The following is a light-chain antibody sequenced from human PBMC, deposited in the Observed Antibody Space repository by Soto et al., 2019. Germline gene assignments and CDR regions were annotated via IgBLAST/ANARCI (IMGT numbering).Light chain of an antibody. CDR1: SSDVGGYNY. CDR3: SSYTSSSGV. Sequence: QSALTQPASVSGSPGQSITISCTGTSSDVGGYNYVSWYQQHPGKAPKLMIYDVSNRPSGVSNRFSGSKSGNTASLTISVLQAEDEADYYCSSYTSSSGVFGGGTQLPVL. CDR2: DVS. J-gene: IGLJ2*01. V-gene: IGLV2-14*01.